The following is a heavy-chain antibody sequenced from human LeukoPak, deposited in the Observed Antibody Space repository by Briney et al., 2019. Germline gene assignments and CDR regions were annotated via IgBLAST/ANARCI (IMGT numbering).Heavy chain of an antibody. CDR3: ARDRRGFDP. CDR1: GGSISGYY. J-gene: IGHJ5*02. Sequence: PSETLSLTCIVSGGSISGYYWSWTRQPPGKGLEWIGYIYYSGSTNYNPSLKSRVTISVDTSKNQFSLKLSSVTAADTAVYYCARDRRGFDPWGQGTLVTVSS. CDR2: IYYSGST. V-gene: IGHV4-59*01.